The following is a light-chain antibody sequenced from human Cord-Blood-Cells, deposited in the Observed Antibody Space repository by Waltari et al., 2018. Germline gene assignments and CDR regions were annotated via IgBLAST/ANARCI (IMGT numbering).Light chain of an antibody. CDR3: QQSYSTPRFT. J-gene: IGKJ3*01. CDR2: AAS. V-gene: IGKV1-39*01. CDR1: QSISSY. Sequence: DIQMTQSPSSLSASVGDSVTITCRASQSISSYVNWYQQKPGKAPKLLIYAASSLQSGVPSRVSGSGSGTDFTLTISSLQPEEFATYYCQQSYSTPRFTFGPGTKVDIK.